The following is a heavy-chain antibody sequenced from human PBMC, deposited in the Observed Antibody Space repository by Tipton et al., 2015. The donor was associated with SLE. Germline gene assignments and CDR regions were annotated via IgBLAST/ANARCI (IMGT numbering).Heavy chain of an antibody. CDR2: IYYSGST. CDR3: ATVRETYYYDSSAGGGAFDI. Sequence: TLSLTCTVSGGSISSSSYYWGWIRQPPGKGLEWIGSIYYSGSTYYNPSLKSRVTISVDTSKNQFSLKLSSVTAADTAVYYCATVRETYYYDSSAGGGAFDIWGQGTMVTVSS. V-gene: IGHV4-39*01. D-gene: IGHD3-22*01. J-gene: IGHJ3*02. CDR1: GGSISSSSYY.